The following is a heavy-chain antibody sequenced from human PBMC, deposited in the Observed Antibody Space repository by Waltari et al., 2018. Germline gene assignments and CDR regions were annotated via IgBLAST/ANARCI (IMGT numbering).Heavy chain of an antibody. CDR2: INHDGSRT. D-gene: IGHD3-22*01. Sequence: EVQLVESGGGLVQPGGSLRLSCAASGFTFSIFWTHWVRQAPGKGPVWVARINHDGSRTSYGDSVKGRFTISRNNAKNTMYLQMNTLRVEDTAVYYCVRDRSSGNVGPYYGMDVWGQGTTVTVSS. CDR3: VRDRSSGNVGPYYGMDV. V-gene: IGHV3-74*01. CDR1: GFTFSIFW. J-gene: IGHJ6*02.